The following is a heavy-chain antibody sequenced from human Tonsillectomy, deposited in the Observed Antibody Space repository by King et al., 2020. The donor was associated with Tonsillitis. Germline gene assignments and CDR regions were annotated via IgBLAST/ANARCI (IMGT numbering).Heavy chain of an antibody. Sequence: QLQESGPGLVKPSETLSLTCTVSGGSISSSSYYWGWIRQPPGKGLEWIGSIYYSGSTYYNPSLKSRVTISVDTSKNQLSLKLSSVAAADTAVYYCARNYDFWSGYYSGSNWFDPWGQGTLVTVSS. CDR1: GGSISSSSYY. CDR2: IYYSGST. D-gene: IGHD3-3*01. CDR3: ARNYDFWSGYYSGSNWFDP. V-gene: IGHV4-39*01. J-gene: IGHJ5*02.